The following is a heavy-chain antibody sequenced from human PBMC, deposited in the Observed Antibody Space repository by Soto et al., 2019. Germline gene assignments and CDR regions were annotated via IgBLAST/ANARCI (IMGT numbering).Heavy chain of an antibody. CDR3: ARGYCSGGSCFYYFDY. J-gene: IGHJ4*02. CDR2: INHSGST. V-gene: IGHV4-34*01. CDR1: GGSFSGYY. D-gene: IGHD2-15*01. Sequence: SETLSLTCAVYGGSFSGYYWSWIRQPPGKGLEWIGEINHSGSTNYNPSLKSRVTISVDTSKNQFSLKLSSVTAADTAVYYCARGYCSGGSCFYYFDYWGQGTLVTVSS.